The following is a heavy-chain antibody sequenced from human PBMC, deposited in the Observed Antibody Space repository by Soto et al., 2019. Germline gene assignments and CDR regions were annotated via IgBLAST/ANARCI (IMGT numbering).Heavy chain of an antibody. D-gene: IGHD3-10*01. CDR1: GGTFSSYT. V-gene: IGHV1-69*08. CDR2: IIPILGIA. J-gene: IGHJ5*02. CDR3: AREGGGSYYNVRNNWFDP. Sequence: QVQLVQSGAEVKKPGSSVKVSCKASGGTFSSYTISWVRQAPGQGLEWMGRIIPILGIANYAQKFQGRVTITADKSTSTAYMELSSLRSEDTAVYYCAREGGGSYYNVRNNWFDPWGQGTLVTVS.